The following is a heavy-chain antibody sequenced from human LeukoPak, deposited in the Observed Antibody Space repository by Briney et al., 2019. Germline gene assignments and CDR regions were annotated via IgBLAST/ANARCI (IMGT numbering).Heavy chain of an antibody. CDR1: GFTFSSYA. Sequence: LSGGSLRLSCAASGFTFSSYAMSWVRQAPGKGLEWVSAISGSGGSTYYADSVKGRFTIPRDNSKNTLYLQMNSLRAEDTAVYYCAKGYQLLWFGENPPTFDYWGQGTLVTVSS. J-gene: IGHJ4*02. CDR3: AKGYQLLWFGENPPTFDY. CDR2: ISGSGGST. V-gene: IGHV3-23*01. D-gene: IGHD3-10*01.